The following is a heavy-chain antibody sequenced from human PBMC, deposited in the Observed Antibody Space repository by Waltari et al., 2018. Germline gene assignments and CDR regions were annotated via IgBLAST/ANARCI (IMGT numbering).Heavy chain of an antibody. CDR1: GGTFSSYT. CDR2: IIPSGGST. D-gene: IGHD6-6*01. CDR3: ARDRLKVGVYSSSWGGFDY. Sequence: QVQLVQSGAEVKKPGSSVKVSCKASGGTFSSYTISWVRPAPGHGLEWRGRIIPSGGSTSYAQKFQGRVTMTRDTSTSTVYMELSSLRSEDTAVYYCARDRLKVGVYSSSWGGFDYWGQGTLVTVSS. J-gene: IGHJ4*02. V-gene: IGHV1-69*08.